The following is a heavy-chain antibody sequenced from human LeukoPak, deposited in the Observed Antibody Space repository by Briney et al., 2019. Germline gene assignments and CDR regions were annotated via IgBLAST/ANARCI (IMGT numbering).Heavy chain of an antibody. V-gene: IGHV1-18*01. D-gene: IGHD6-13*01. Sequence: ASVKVSCKASGYTFTSYGITRVRQAPGQGLEWMGWISSSNGNTNYAPKLQGRVTVTTDTSTSTAYMELRSLKSDDTAVYYCARAPRDKAAAWYGRLWGQGTLVIVSS. J-gene: IGHJ4*02. CDR2: ISSSNGNT. CDR3: ARAPRDKAAAWYGRL. CDR1: GYTFTSYG.